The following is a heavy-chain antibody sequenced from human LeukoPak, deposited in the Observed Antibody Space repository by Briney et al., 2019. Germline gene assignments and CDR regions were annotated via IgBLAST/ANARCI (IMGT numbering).Heavy chain of an antibody. CDR1: GYTFTDYY. CDR3: ARVRIGQQLDKYFYYAMDV. V-gene: IGHV1-2*02. D-gene: IGHD6-13*01. J-gene: IGHJ6*02. Sequence: ASVKVSCKASGYTFTDYYMHWVRQAPGQRLECMGGINPNSGGTNYAQKIQGRVTMTTAKSISTAYMEVSRLRSDDTAVYYCARVRIGQQLDKYFYYAMDVWGQGTTVTVSS. CDR2: INPNSGGT.